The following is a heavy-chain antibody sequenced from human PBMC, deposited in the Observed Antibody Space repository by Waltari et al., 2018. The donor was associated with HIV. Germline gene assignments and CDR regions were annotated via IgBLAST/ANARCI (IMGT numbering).Heavy chain of an antibody. CDR3: ARDYYDSSGSPLGWFDP. CDR2: IIPILGIA. CDR1: GGTFSSYA. Sequence: QVQLVQSGAEVKKPGSSVKVSCKVSGGTFSSYAISWVGQAPGQGLEWMGRIIPILGIANYAQKFQGRVTITADKSTSTAYMELSSLRSEDTAVYYCARDYYDSSGSPLGWFDPWGQGTLVTVSS. D-gene: IGHD3-22*01. V-gene: IGHV1-69*04. J-gene: IGHJ5*02.